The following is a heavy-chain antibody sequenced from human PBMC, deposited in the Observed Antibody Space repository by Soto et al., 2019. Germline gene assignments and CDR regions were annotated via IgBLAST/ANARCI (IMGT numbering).Heavy chain of an antibody. V-gene: IGHV5-51*01. CDR2: IYPGDSDT. J-gene: IGHJ6*02. D-gene: IGHD3-3*01. CDR3: ARSQGGTYYDFWSGYNPYYGMDV. CDR1: GYSFTSYW. Sequence: GESLKISCKGSGYSFTSYWIGWVRQMPGKGLEWMGIIYPGDSDTRYSPSFQGQVTISADKSISTAYLQWSSLKASDTAMYYCARSQGGTYYDFWSGYNPYYGMDVWGQGTTVTVSS.